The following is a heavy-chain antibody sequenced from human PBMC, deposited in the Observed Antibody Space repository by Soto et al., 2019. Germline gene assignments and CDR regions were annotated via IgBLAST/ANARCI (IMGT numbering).Heavy chain of an antibody. J-gene: IGHJ4*02. CDR1: GFRFDDYA. Sequence: GGSLRLSCRASGFRFDDYAMHWVRQAPGEGLEWVAGIIWNSEAIDYAESVRGRFTISRDNAENSVFLQMDSLSPEDTALYYCTRDDQGIATSGTPILGSWGQGTPVTVSS. V-gene: IGHV3-9*01. CDR2: IIWNSEAI. CDR3: TRDDQGIATSGTPILGS. D-gene: IGHD6-13*01.